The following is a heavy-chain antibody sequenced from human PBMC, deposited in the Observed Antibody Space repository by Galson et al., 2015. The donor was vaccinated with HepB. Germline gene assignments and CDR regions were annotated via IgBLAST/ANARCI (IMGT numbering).Heavy chain of an antibody. J-gene: IGHJ4*02. CDR2: ISYDGSK. CDR3: ARVRINNLDY. D-gene: IGHD1/OR15-1a*01. CDR1: GFTFSSYD. Sequence: SLRLSCAASGFTFSSYDLYWVRQAPGMGLEWVAVISYDGSKTYADSVKGRFTISRDNSKSTLYLHMNSLRFEDTSMYYCARVRINNLDYWGQGTLVTVSS. V-gene: IGHV3-30-3*01.